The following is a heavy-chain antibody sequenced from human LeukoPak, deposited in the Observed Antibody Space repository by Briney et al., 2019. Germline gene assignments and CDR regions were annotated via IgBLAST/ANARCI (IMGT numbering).Heavy chain of an antibody. CDR2: ISAYNGNT. CDR3: ARSSLDSSSWYRVWGY. Sequence: GSVEVSFKASGYPFTSYGISWVRQAPGQGLEWMGWISAYNGNTNYAQKLQGRVTMTTDTSTSTAYMELRSLRSDDTAVYSCARSSLDSSSWYRVWGYWGQGTLVTVSS. D-gene: IGHD6-13*01. V-gene: IGHV1-18*01. CDR1: GYPFTSYG. J-gene: IGHJ4*02.